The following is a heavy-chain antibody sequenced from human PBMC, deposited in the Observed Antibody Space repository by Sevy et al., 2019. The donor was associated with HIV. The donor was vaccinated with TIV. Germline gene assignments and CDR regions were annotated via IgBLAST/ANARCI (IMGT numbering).Heavy chain of an antibody. CDR2: IYTTGST. V-gene: IGHV4-61*02. Sequence: TLSLTCTVSGGSISSGSYYWSWIRQPAGKGLEWIGRIYTTGSTNYNPSLKSRVTISVDTSKNQFSLKLSSVTAADTAVYYCAREGSTWAGWFDPWGRGTLVTVSS. CDR1: GGSISSGSYY. CDR3: AREGSTWAGWFDP. D-gene: IGHD6-13*01. J-gene: IGHJ5*02.